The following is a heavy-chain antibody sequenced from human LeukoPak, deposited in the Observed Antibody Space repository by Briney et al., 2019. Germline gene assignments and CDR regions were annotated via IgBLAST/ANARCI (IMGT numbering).Heavy chain of an antibody. D-gene: IGHD3-10*01. CDR3: ARDSNSYGSGATIDY. Sequence: PGGSLRLSCAASGFTFSTYGMHWVRQAPGKGLEWLTDIWYDGSNKYYTDSVKGRFTISRDNSKNTLCLQMSSLRAEDTAVYYCARDSNSYGSGATIDYWGQGTLVTVSS. CDR2: IWYDGSNK. J-gene: IGHJ4*02. CDR1: GFTFSTYG. V-gene: IGHV3-33*01.